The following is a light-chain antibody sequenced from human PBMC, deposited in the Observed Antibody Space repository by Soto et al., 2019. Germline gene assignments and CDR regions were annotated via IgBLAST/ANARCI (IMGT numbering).Light chain of an antibody. Sequence: DIQMTQSPSSLSASVGDRVTITCRATQNIRTYLNWHLHTPGKAPKLLIFDATTLQSGVPSRFSGRGSGTDFTLTISSLQPEDFATYYCQQSFTTPSFGQGTRLEIK. CDR2: DAT. V-gene: IGKV1-39*01. CDR3: QQSFTTPS. J-gene: IGKJ5*01. CDR1: QNIRTY.